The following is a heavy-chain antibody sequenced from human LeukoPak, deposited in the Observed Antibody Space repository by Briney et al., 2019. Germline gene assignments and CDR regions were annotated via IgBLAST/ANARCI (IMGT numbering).Heavy chain of an antibody. CDR2: IYTSGST. D-gene: IGHD1/OR15-1a*01. V-gene: IGHV4-61*02. Sequence: SQTLSLTCTVSGGSISSGSYYWSWIRQPAGKGLEWIGRIYTSGSTNYNSSLKSRVTISIDTSKNQFSLKLSSVTAADTAIYFCARHTSHPEQFDYWGQGTLVTVSS. J-gene: IGHJ4*02. CDR3: ARHTSHPEQFDY. CDR1: GGSISSGSYY.